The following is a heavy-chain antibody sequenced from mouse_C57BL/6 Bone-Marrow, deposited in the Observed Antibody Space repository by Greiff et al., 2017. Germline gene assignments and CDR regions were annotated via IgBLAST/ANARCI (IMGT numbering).Heavy chain of an antibody. CDR2: IYPRSGNT. CDR3: ARDGGQLRLRYFDV. D-gene: IGHD3-2*02. CDR1: GYTFTSYG. J-gene: IGHJ1*03. Sequence: QVQLQQSGAELARPGASVKLSCKASGYTFTSYGISWVKQRTGQGLEWIGEIYPRSGNTYYNEKFKGKATLTADKSSRTAYMELRSLPSEDSAVYFCARDGGQLRLRYFDVWGTGTTVTVSS. V-gene: IGHV1-81*01.